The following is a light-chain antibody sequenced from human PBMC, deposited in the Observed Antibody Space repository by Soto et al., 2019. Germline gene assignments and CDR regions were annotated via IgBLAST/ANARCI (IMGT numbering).Light chain of an antibody. Sequence: EFVLTQSPGTLSLSPGERATLSCRASQTVRNNYLAWYQQKPGQPPSLLIFDASSRAPGTPDRFTGGGSGTDFTLTINRLEPEDFAVYHCLQRSIGFTFGPGTKVDIK. CDR3: LQRSIGFT. J-gene: IGKJ3*01. CDR1: QTVRNNY. V-gene: IGKV3D-20*02. CDR2: DAS.